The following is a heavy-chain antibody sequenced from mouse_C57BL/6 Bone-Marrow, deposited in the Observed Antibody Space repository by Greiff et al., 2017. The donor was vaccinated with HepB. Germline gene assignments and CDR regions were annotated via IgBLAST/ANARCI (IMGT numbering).Heavy chain of an antibody. D-gene: IGHD1-1*01. Sequence: QVQLKQPGAELVMPGASVKLSCKASGYTFTSYWMHWVKQRPGQGLEWIGEIDPSDSYTNYNQKFKGKSTLTVDKSSSTAYMQLSSLTSEDSAVYYCAILYYYGSSYWFAYWGQGTLVTVSA. CDR2: IDPSDSYT. CDR3: AILYYYGSSYWFAY. CDR1: GYTFTSYW. J-gene: IGHJ3*01. V-gene: IGHV1-69*01.